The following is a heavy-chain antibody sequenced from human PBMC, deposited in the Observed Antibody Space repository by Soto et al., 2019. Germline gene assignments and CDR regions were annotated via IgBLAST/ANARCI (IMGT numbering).Heavy chain of an antibody. V-gene: IGHV3-15*01. CDR2: IKSKTDGGTT. Sequence: GGSLRLSCAASGFTFSNAWMSWVRQAPGKGLEWVGRIKSKTDGGTTDYAAPVKGRFTISRDDSKNTLYLQMNSLKTEGTAVYYCTTLLYDILTGYYTHAFDIWGQGTMVTVSS. CDR1: GFTFSNAW. CDR3: TTLLYDILTGYYTHAFDI. D-gene: IGHD3-9*01. J-gene: IGHJ3*02.